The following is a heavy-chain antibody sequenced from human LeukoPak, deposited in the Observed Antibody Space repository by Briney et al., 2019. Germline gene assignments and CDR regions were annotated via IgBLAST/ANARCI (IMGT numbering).Heavy chain of an antibody. CDR1: GNTFTNYD. J-gene: IGHJ5*02. Sequence: ASVKVSCKVSGNTFTNYDINWVRQATGQGLEWMGWMNANSGNTGYAQKFQGRVTMTRDTSTSTVYMELSSLRSEDTAVYYCARATTVTTWFDPWGQGTLVTVSS. D-gene: IGHD4-17*01. CDR2: MNANSGNT. V-gene: IGHV1-8*01. CDR3: ARATTVTTWFDP.